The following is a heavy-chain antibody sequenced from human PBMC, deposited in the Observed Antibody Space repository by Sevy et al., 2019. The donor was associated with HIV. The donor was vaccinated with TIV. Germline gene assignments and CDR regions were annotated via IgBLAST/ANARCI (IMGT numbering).Heavy chain of an antibody. CDR2: IWYDGSNK. D-gene: IGHD3-16*01. J-gene: IGHJ4*02. CDR3: ACDMGLGGWGNYFDS. V-gene: IGHV3-33*03. CDR1: GFTFSRNG. Sequence: GGSLRLSCAASGFTFSRNGMHWVRQAPGKGLEWVGVIWYDGSNKYYADSVKGRFIISRDNSKNTLYLQLNSLRAEDTAMYYCACDMGLGGWGNYFDSWGQGTLVTVSS.